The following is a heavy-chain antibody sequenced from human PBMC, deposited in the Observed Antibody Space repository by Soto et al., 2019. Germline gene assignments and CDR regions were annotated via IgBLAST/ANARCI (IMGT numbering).Heavy chain of an antibody. CDR1: GYSFTSYW. J-gene: IGHJ6*02. CDR2: IYPGDSDT. Sequence: ASLKISCKGCGYSFTSYWIGWVRQMPGKGLEWMGIIYPGDSDTRYSPSFQGQVTISADKSISTAYLQWSSLKASDTAMYYCATSIAAAGTGNYYYGMDVWGQGTTVTASS. CDR3: ATSIAAAGTGNYYYGMDV. V-gene: IGHV5-51*01. D-gene: IGHD6-13*01.